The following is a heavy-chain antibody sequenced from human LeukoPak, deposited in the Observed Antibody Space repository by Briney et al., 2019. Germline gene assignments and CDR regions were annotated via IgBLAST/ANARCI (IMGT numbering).Heavy chain of an antibody. V-gene: IGHV3-43*01. CDR1: GFTFDDYT. D-gene: IGHD3-16*01. J-gene: IGHJ4*02. CDR3: AKDSGGVDYYFDY. Sequence: QTGGSLRLSCAASGFTFDDYTMHWVRHAPGKGLEWVSLISWDGGSTYYADSVKGRFTISRDNSKNSLYLHMNSLRTEDTALYYCAKDSGGVDYYFDYWGQGTLVTVSS. CDR2: ISWDGGST.